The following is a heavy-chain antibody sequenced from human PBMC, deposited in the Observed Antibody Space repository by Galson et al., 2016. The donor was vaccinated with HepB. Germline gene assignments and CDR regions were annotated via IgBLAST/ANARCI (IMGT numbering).Heavy chain of an antibody. CDR3: TSEGQIEWELKGWFDP. D-gene: IGHD1-26*01. CDR2: IKSKNDGGTT. V-gene: IGHV3-15*01. Sequence: GRIKSKNDGGTTDYATPVKGRFTISRDDSKNTLYLQMNGLKTEDTAVYYCTSEGQIEWELKGWFDPWGQGTQVTVSS. J-gene: IGHJ5*02.